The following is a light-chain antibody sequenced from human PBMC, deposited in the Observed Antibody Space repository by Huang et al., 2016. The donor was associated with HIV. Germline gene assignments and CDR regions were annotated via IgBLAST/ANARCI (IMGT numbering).Light chain of an antibody. CDR2: DAS. Sequence: DIQMTQSPSSLSASVGDRVTITCRASQNIGSYLNWYHQKPGKAPNLLIYDASNLQSAVPSRFNGSGSGTDFTLTISSLQPEDIASYYCQQTYTTPLTFGRRTKVEIK. CDR3: QQTYTTPLT. V-gene: IGKV1-39*01. CDR1: QNIGSY. J-gene: IGKJ4*01.